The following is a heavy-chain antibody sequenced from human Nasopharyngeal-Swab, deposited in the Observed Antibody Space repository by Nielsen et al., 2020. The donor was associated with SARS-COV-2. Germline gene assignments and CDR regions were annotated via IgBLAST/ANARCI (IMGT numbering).Heavy chain of an antibody. CDR2: INQDGSPK. CDR1: GFTFSSYW. CDR3: ARISRGYTGYVDQNWFDP. V-gene: IGHV3-7*03. D-gene: IGHD5-12*01. Sequence: GGSLRLSCAASGFTFSSYWMSWVRQAPGKGLECVANINQDGSPKYYVESVKGRFTVSRDNAENLMYLQMDSLRAEDTAIYYCARISRGYTGYVDQNWFDPWGQGTLVTVSS. J-gene: IGHJ5*02.